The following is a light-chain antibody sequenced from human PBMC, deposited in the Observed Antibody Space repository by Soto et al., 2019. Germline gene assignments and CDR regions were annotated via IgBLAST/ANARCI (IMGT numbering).Light chain of an antibody. CDR3: QQRSNWPPFT. V-gene: IGKV3-11*01. CDR1: QSVSSY. Sequence: EIVLTQSPATLSLSPGERATLSCRASQSVSSYLAWYQQKPGQAPRLLIYDASNRATGIPARFSGSGSGTDFTLTISSLEPDDFAVYYCQQRSNWPPFTFGPGNKVDI. CDR2: DAS. J-gene: IGKJ3*01.